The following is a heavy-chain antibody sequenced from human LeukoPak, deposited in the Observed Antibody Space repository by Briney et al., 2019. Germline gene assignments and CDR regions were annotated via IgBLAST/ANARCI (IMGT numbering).Heavy chain of an antibody. Sequence: PSQTLSLTCTVSGGSISSGSYYWSWIRQPAGKGLEWIGRIYTSGSTNYNPSLKSRVTISVDTSKNQFSLKLSSVTAADTAVYYCARAYITNPAYFDYWGQGTLVTVSS. CDR1: GGSISSGSYY. V-gene: IGHV4-61*02. J-gene: IGHJ4*02. CDR2: IYTSGST. CDR3: ARAYITNPAYFDY. D-gene: IGHD3-10*01.